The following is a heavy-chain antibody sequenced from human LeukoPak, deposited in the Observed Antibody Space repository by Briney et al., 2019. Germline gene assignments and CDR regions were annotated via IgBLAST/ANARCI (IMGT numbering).Heavy chain of an antibody. CDR2: IYASGST. J-gene: IGHJ4*02. Sequence: SETLSLTCTVPGGSINSYFWSWIRQPPGKGLEWIGRIYASGSTNYNPSLNSRVTMSVDTSKNQFSLKLSSVTAADTAVYYCARFFYGDYYFDYWGQGTLVTVSS. V-gene: IGHV4-4*07. D-gene: IGHD4-17*01. CDR3: ARFFYGDYYFDY. CDR1: GGSINSYF.